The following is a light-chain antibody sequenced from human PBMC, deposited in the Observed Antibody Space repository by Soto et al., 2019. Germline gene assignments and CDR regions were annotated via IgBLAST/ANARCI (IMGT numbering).Light chain of an antibody. Sequence: IQMTQSPSTLSASVGDRVTITCRASQSITIWLAWYQQKPGKAPKLLIFDAPSLESAVPSRFSGSGSGTEFTLTVCCLQPYYFATYYCQQYNSYSWTFGQGTKVEIK. CDR2: DAP. CDR1: QSITIW. V-gene: IGKV1-5*01. CDR3: QQYNSYSWT. J-gene: IGKJ1*01.